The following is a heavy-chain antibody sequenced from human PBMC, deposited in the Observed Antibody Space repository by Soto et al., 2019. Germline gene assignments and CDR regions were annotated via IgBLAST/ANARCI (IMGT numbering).Heavy chain of an antibody. V-gene: IGHV3-23*01. CDR1: GFTFSSYA. Sequence: EVQLLEFGGGLVQPGGSLRLSCAASGFTFSSYAMSWVRQAPGKGLEWVSAISGSGGSTYYADSVKGRLTISRDNSKNTLYLQMNSLRAEDTAVYYCAKENGYSSSWFEFDYWGQGTLVTVSS. D-gene: IGHD6-13*01. CDR3: AKENGYSSSWFEFDY. CDR2: ISGSGGST. J-gene: IGHJ4*02.